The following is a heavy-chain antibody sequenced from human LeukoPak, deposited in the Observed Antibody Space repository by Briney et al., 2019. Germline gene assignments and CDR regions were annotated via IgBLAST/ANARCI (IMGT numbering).Heavy chain of an antibody. CDR3: ARETDFWSGYYPPDY. V-gene: IGHV3-30*01. CDR2: ISYDGSDK. Sequence: GRSLRLSCAASGLTFSRYAMHWVRQAPGKGLECVAIISYDGSDKYYADSVKGRFTISRDDSKNTLYLQMKSLRPEDTALYFCARETDFWSGYYPPDYWGQGTLVTVSS. J-gene: IGHJ4*02. D-gene: IGHD3-3*01. CDR1: GLTFSRYA.